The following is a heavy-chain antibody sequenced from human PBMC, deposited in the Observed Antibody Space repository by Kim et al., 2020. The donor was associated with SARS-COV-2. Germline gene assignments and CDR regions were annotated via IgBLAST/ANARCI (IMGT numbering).Heavy chain of an antibody. CDR2: ISSSGSTI. CDR3: ARDLPALNYYDSPRYYFDY. V-gene: IGHV3-11*01. J-gene: IGHJ4*02. D-gene: IGHD3-22*01. Sequence: GGSLRLSCAASGFTFSDYYMSWIRQAPGKGLEWVSYISSSGSTIYYADSVKGRFTISRDNAKNSLYLQMNSLRAEDTAVYYCARDLPALNYYDSPRYYFDYWGQGTLVTVSS. CDR1: GFTFSDYY.